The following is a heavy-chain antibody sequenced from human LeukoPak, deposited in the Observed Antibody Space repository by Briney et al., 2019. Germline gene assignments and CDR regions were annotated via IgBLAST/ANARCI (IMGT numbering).Heavy chain of an antibody. CDR2: IIPIFGIA. Sequence: SAKVSCKASGGTFSSYAISWVRQAPGQGLEWMGRIIPIFGIANYAQKFQGRVTITADKSTSTAYMELSSLRSEDTAVYYCARDLDSYGYLDYFDYWGQGTLVTVSS. V-gene: IGHV1-69*04. CDR1: GGTFSSYA. CDR3: ARDLDSYGYLDYFDY. J-gene: IGHJ4*02. D-gene: IGHD5-18*01.